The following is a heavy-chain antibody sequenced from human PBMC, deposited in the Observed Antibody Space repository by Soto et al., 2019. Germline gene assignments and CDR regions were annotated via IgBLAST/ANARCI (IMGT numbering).Heavy chain of an antibody. J-gene: IGHJ5*02. CDR3: AKDRPRLTQQFNGVA. CDR2: ISAYNGDT. Sequence: QIQLVQSGPEVKKPGASVRVSCKASGYTFSDHGFSWVRQGPGQGLEWLGWISAYNGDTVYAQKFQDRVTMTTDTPTSTAYMELRSLRSDATAVYYCAKDRPRLTQQFNGVAWGQGTLVTVSS. V-gene: IGHV1-18*01. CDR1: GYTFSDHG. D-gene: IGHD2-8*01.